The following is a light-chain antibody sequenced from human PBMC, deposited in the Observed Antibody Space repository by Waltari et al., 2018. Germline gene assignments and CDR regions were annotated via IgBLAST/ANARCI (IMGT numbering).Light chain of an antibody. CDR2: SID. CDR3: LLFYGGAYV. Sequence: QTVVTQEPSLTVSPGGTVTLTCASSTGVVTSGYFPTWFQQKPGQPPRSLIYSIDNKPSATPARFSRSLIGGKAALTLSGVQPEDEADYYCLLFYGGAYVFGTGTKVTVL. J-gene: IGLJ1*01. CDR1: TGVVTSGYF. V-gene: IGLV7-43*01.